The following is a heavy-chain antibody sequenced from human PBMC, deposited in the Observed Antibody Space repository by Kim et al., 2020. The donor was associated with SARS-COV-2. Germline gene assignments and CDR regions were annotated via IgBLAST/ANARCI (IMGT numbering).Heavy chain of an antibody. CDR2: ISYDGSNK. CDR3: ARSGEMATILLLYRPMDV. CDR1: GFTFSSYA. D-gene: IGHD5-12*01. Sequence: GGSLRLSCAASGFTFSSYAMHWVRQAPGKGLEWVAVISYDGSNKYYADSVKGRFTISRDNSKNTLYLQMNSLRAEDTAVYYCARSGEMATILLLYRPMDVWGQGTTVTVSS. V-gene: IGHV3-30*04. J-gene: IGHJ6*02.